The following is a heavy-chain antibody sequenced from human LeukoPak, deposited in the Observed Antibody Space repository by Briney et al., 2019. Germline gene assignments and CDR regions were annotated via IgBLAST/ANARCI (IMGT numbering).Heavy chain of an antibody. D-gene: IGHD1-20*01. J-gene: IGHJ4*02. V-gene: IGHV3-11*01. Sequence: GGSLRLSCAASGFTFSDYYMSWIRQAPGKGLDWVSYISGSGDNTFYADSVRGRFTLSRDNAKNSLFLQMNSLRAEDTAVYYCARWRLTGEAIDYWGQGTLVTVSS. CDR1: GFTFSDYY. CDR3: ARWRLTGEAIDY. CDR2: ISGSGDNT.